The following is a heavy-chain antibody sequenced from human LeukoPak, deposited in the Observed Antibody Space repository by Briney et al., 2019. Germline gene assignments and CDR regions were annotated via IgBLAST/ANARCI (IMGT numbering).Heavy chain of an antibody. CDR1: GGSISPYY. CDR3: ARHGSGYDYLDY. CDR2: IYYNGNT. D-gene: IGHD5-12*01. V-gene: IGHV4-59*01. Sequence: SETLSLTCTVSGGSISPYYWTWMRQPPGKGLEWIAFIYYNGNTNYNPSLKSRVTILVDTSKNQFSLKVNSVTAADTAVYYCARHGSGYDYLDYWGQGTLVTVSS. J-gene: IGHJ4*02.